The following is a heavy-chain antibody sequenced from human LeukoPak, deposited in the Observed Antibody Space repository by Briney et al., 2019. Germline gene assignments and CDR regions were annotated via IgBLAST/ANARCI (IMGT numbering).Heavy chain of an antibody. CDR1: GGSISSSSSY. J-gene: IGHJ5*02. CDR3: ARQTIAATGRGWFDP. V-gene: IGHV4-39*01. D-gene: IGHD6-13*01. Sequence: PSETLSLTCTVSGGSISSSSSYWGWIRQPPGKGLEWIGSMFYSGSTYYNASLKSRVTISVDTSKNQFSLKLNSVTAADTAVYYCARQTIAATGRGWFDPWGQGTLVTVSS. CDR2: MFYSGST.